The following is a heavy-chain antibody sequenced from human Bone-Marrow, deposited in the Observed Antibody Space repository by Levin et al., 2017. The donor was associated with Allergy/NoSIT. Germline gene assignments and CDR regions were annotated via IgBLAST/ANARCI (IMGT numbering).Heavy chain of an antibody. Sequence: ETLSLTCAVSGGSFSGDYMSWVRQAPGKGLEGVSVIYSGGATNYVDSVKGRFTVSRDNSKNTLYLQMNSLRAEDTAVYYCAGSPATGYWGQGALVTVSS. J-gene: IGHJ4*02. CDR1: GGSFSGDY. CDR3: AGSPATGY. D-gene: IGHD3-9*01. CDR2: IYSGGAT. V-gene: IGHV3-66*02.